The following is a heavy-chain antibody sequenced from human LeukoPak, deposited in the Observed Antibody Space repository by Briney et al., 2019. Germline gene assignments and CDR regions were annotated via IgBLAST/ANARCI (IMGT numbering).Heavy chain of an antibody. CDR3: ARDRKGIIRYYFDY. CDR2: ISYDGSNK. D-gene: IGHD3-10*01. Sequence: GRSLRLSCAASGFTFSSYAMHWVRQASGKGLEWVAVISYDGSNKYYADSVKGRFTISRDNSKNTLYLQMNSLRAEDTAVYYCARDRKGIIRYYFDYWGQGTLVTVSS. CDR1: GFTFSSYA. J-gene: IGHJ4*02. V-gene: IGHV3-30-3*01.